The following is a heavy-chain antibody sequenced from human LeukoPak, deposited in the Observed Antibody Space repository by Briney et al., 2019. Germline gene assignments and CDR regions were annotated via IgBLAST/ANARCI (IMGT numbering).Heavy chain of an antibody. CDR1: GGTLSSYA. D-gene: IGHD5-18*01. J-gene: IGHJ4*02. Sequence: SVKVSCKASGGTLSSYAISWVPQAPGQGLEWMGGIIPIFGTANYAQKFQGRVTITADESTSTAYMDLSSLRSEDTAVYYCARGPRVYSYVPPDYWGQGTLVTVSS. CDR2: IIPIFGTA. CDR3: ARGPRVYSYVPPDY. V-gene: IGHV1-69*01.